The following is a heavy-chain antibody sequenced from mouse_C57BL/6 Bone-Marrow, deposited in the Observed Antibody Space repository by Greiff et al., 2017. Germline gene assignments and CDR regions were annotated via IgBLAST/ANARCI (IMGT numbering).Heavy chain of an antibody. CDR3: ARSGNWSDY. CDR1: GYTFTDYY. J-gene: IGHJ2*01. D-gene: IGHD2-1*01. Sequence: EVQLQQSGPVLVKPGASVKMSCKASGYTFTDYYMNWVKQSHGKSLEWIGVINPYNGGTSYNQKFKGKATLTVDKSSSTAYMELNSLTSEDSAVYYCARSGNWSDYWGQGTTLTVSS. CDR2: INPYNGGT. V-gene: IGHV1-19*01.